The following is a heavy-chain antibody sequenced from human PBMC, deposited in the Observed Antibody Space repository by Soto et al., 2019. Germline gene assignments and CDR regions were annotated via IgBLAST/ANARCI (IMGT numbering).Heavy chain of an antibody. CDR1: GFTFSNYA. V-gene: IGHV3-23*01. Sequence: GCRRLTFAASGFTFSNYARTWFRQAPGKGLEWVSGVSGTGGSAYYADSVKGRFTISRDNSRNTLYLQMNSLRVDDTAVYYCGKERRGSGWSVCNYWGQGNRVTVSA. CDR3: GKERRGSGWSVCNY. J-gene: IGHJ4*02. CDR2: VSGTGGSA. D-gene: IGHD6-19*01.